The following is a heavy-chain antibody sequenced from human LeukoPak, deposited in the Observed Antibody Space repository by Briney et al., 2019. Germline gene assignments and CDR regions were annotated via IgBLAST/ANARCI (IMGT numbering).Heavy chain of an antibody. Sequence: PGGSLRLSCAASGFTFSEYWMSWVRQAPGKGLQWVANIKEDGSETYYDDSVRGRFTISRDNAKTSLYLQMSSLRVEDTAVYYCARARWEGSVAGRCDCWGQGTLVTVSS. J-gene: IGHJ4*02. CDR3: ARARWEGSVAGRCDC. D-gene: IGHD6-19*01. CDR2: IKEDGSET. V-gene: IGHV3-7*01. CDR1: GFTFSEYW.